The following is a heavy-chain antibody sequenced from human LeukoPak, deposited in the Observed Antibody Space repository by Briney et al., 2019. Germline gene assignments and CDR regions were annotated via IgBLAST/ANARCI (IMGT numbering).Heavy chain of an antibody. Sequence: SVKVSCKASGGTVSNTAISWVRQAPGQGLEWMGRIIPILNIPIYAQRLQGRVRVTADKSTTTAYMELSSLRSEDTAVYYCARELLWRALLHYGMDVWGQGTTVTVSS. J-gene: IGHJ6*02. D-gene: IGHD2-21*01. V-gene: IGHV1-69*04. CDR3: ARELLWRALLHYGMDV. CDR1: GGTVSNTA. CDR2: IIPILNIP.